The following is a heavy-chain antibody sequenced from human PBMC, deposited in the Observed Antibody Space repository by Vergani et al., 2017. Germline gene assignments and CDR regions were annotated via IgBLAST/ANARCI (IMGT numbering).Heavy chain of an antibody. D-gene: IGHD6-19*01. V-gene: IGHV4-39*01. CDR1: GASIRSSNYY. CDR3: ARHSTVEWLVKLGWIDP. J-gene: IGHJ5*02. Sequence: QLQLQESGPGLVKPSATLSLTCSVSGASIRSSNYYWVWIPQPPGQGLVWIASIYYSGSSYYNLSLKSQVTISVDTSKNQFSLRLISVTAADTAVYFCARHSTVEWLVKLGWIDPWGQGILVTVSS. CDR2: IYYSGSS.